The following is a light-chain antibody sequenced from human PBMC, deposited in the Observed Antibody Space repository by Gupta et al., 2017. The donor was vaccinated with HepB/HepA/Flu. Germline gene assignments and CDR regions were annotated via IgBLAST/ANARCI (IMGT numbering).Light chain of an antibody. Sequence: EIQMTQSPPSLSASVGDRVTITCQASQDIKNFLNWFQQKSGKAPQLLIYGSSNLATGVPSRFSGRGSGSRFTLTICGLQLEEKATYYCQQYDNLPYTLGQGTNLGI. J-gene: IGKJ2*01. CDR3: QQYDNLPYT. CDR1: QDIKNF. V-gene: IGKV1-33*01. CDR2: GSS.